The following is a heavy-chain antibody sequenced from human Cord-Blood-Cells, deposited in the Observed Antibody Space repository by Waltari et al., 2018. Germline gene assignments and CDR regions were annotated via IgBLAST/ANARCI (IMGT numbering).Heavy chain of an antibody. J-gene: IGHJ5*02. D-gene: IGHD6-6*01. V-gene: IGHV1-46*01. CDR3: ARDLQYSSSSWFDP. CDR1: VYLLTSHY. CDR2: INPSGGST. Sequence: QLQLLQSGAELKKPGLRVKVLCDASVYLLTSHYIHWVRQPSGQGLEWMGIINPSGGSTSYAQKFQGRVTMTRDTSTSTVYMELSSLRSEDTAVYYCARDLQYSSSSWFDPWGQGTLVTVSS.